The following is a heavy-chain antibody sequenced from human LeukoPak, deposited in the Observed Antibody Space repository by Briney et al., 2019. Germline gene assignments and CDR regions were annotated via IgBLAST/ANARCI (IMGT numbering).Heavy chain of an antibody. Sequence: GESLKISCKASGYSFNTYWIGWVRQMPGKGLEWMGIIYPGDSDTTHSPSFQGQVTISADKSISTAYLQWSSLKASDTAMYYRARQTRWPRRHFDYWGQGTLLTVSS. CDR2: IYPGDSDT. CDR1: GYSFNTYW. D-gene: IGHD6-13*01. J-gene: IGHJ4*02. V-gene: IGHV5-51*01. CDR3: ARQTRWPRRHFDY.